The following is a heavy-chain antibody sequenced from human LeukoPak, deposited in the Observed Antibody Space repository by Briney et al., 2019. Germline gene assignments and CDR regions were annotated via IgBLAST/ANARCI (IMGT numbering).Heavy chain of an antibody. CDR2: IYYSGST. D-gene: IGHD4-17*01. CDR3: ARDLDYGDYPPGI. V-gene: IGHV4-59*01. J-gene: IGHJ3*02. CDR1: GGSISSYY. Sequence: PSETLSLTCTVSGGSISSYYWSWIRQPPGKGLEWIGYIYYSGSTNYNPSLKSRVTMSVDTSKNQFSLKLSSVTAADTAVYYCARDLDYGDYPPGIWGQGTMVTVSS.